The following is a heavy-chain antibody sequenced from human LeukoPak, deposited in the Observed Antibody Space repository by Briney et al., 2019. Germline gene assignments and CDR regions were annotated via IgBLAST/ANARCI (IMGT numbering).Heavy chain of an antibody. V-gene: IGHV3-48*04. Sequence: GGSLRLSCAASGFTFSSYSMNWVRQAPGKGLEWVSYISSSSSTIYYADSVKGRFTISRDNAKNSLYLQMNSLRAEDTAVYYCARDFVVVTAIHYYYYGMDVWGQGTTVTVSS. J-gene: IGHJ6*02. CDR1: GFTFSSYS. CDR3: ARDFVVVTAIHYYYYGMDV. D-gene: IGHD2-21*02. CDR2: ISSSSSTI.